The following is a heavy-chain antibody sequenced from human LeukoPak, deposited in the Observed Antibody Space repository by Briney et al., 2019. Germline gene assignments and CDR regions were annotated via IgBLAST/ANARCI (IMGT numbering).Heavy chain of an antibody. V-gene: IGHV3-66*01. D-gene: IGHD2-15*01. CDR2: TYSGGTT. CDR3: ARDPLRYGSGHYGANYYSYGLDV. J-gene: IGHJ6*02. CDR1: GLTFSSDY. Sequence: GGSLRLSCAVSGLTFSSDYINWVRQAPGKGLEWVSVTYSGGTTSYSDSVKGRFIISRDNSKNTLYLQMNSLRAEDTAVYYCARDPLRYGSGHYGANYYSYGLDVWGQGTTVTVS.